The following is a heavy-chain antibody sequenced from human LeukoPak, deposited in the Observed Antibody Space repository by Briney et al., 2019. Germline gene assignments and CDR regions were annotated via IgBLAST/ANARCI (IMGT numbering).Heavy chain of an antibody. J-gene: IGHJ4*02. CDR2: INHSGST. CDR3: ARGRGLWFGELSSSLGY. D-gene: IGHD3-10*01. Sequence: SETLSLTCAVYGGSFSGYYWSWIRQPPGKGLEWIGEINHSGSTNYNPSLKSRVTISVDTSKNQFSLKLSSVTAADTAVYYCARGRGLWFGELSSSLGYWGQGTLVTVSS. CDR1: GGSFSGYY. V-gene: IGHV4-34*01.